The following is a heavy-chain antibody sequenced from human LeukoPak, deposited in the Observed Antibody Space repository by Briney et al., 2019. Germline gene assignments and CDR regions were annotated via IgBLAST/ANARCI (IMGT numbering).Heavy chain of an antibody. Sequence: GASVKVSCKASGGAFSSYAISWVRQAPGQGLEWMGGIIPIFGTANYAQKFQGRVTITTDESTSTAYMELSSLRSEDTAVYYCARGSGRMLAFDIWGQGTMVTVSS. CDR3: ARGSGRMLAFDI. CDR2: IIPIFGTA. J-gene: IGHJ3*02. V-gene: IGHV1-69*05. D-gene: IGHD1-26*01. CDR1: GGAFSSYA.